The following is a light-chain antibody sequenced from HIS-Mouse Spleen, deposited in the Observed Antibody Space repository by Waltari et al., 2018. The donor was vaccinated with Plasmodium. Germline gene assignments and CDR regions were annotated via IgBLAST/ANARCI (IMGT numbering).Light chain of an antibody. CDR2: GAS. V-gene: IGKV3-15*01. Sequence: EIVMTQSPATLSVSPGERATLSGRASQSVSNNLAWYQQKPGQAPRLLIYGASTRATGIPARFSGSGSGTEFTLTISSLQSEDIAVYYCQQYNNWSFTFGPGTKVDIK. J-gene: IGKJ3*01. CDR3: QQYNNWSFT. CDR1: QSVSNN.